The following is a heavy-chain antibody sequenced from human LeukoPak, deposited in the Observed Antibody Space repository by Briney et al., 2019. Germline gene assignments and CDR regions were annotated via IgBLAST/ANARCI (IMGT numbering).Heavy chain of an antibody. CDR3: AKDKALRYFDWLKRDAFDI. J-gene: IGHJ3*02. V-gene: IGHV3-23*01. CDR1: GFTFSSYA. CDR2: ISGSGGST. D-gene: IGHD3-9*01. Sequence: GGSLRLSCAASGFTFSSYAMCWVRQAPGKGLEWVSAISGSGGSTYYADSVKGRFTISRDNSKNTLYLQMNSLRAEDTAVYYCAKDKALRYFDWLKRDAFDIWGQGTMVTVSS.